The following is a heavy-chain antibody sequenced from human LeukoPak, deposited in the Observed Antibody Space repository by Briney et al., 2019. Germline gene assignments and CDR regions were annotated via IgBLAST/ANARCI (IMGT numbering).Heavy chain of an antibody. CDR1: GFTVSSNY. CDR2: IYSGGST. D-gene: IGHD6-19*01. V-gene: IGHV3-53*01. CDR3: ARSLRDWYKDY. Sequence: GGSLRLSCAASGFTVSSNYMSWVRQAPGKGLEWVSVIYSGGSTYYADSVKGRFTISRDNSKNTLYLQMNSLRAEDTAVYYCARSLRDWYKDYWGQGTLVTVSS. J-gene: IGHJ4*02.